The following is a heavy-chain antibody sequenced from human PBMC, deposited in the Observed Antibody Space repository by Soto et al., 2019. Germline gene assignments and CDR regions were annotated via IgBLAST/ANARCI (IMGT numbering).Heavy chain of an antibody. J-gene: IGHJ3*01. V-gene: IGHV3-30-3*01. CDR1: GFTFSSYA. Sequence: QVQLVESGGGVVQPGWSLRLSCAASGFTFSSYAMHWVRQAPGKGLEWVAVISYDGGSKTYADSVKGRFTISRDNSKNTRSLQMTSLKGEDTAVYYFARLSPSSRTSFNDAFDFWGQGTMVTVSS. CDR3: ARLSPSSRTSFNDAFDF. D-gene: IGHD3-16*01. CDR2: ISYDGGSK.